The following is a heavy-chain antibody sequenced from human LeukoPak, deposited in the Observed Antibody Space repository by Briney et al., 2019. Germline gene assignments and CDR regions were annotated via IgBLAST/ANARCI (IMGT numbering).Heavy chain of an antibody. CDR3: ASSGIVVVVAPDAFDI. V-gene: IGHV1-18*01. Sequence: ASVKVSCKASGYTFTSYGISWVRQAPGQGLEWMGWISAYNGNTNYAQKLQGRVTMTTDTSTSTVYMELSSLRSEDTAVYYCASSGIVVVVAPDAFDIWGQGTMVTVSS. CDR2: ISAYNGNT. J-gene: IGHJ3*02. CDR1: GYTFTSYG. D-gene: IGHD2-15*01.